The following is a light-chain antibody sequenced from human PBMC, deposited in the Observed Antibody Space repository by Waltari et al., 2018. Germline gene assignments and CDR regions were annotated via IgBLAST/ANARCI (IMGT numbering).Light chain of an antibody. CDR1: RSNIGRNY. CDR2: RTN. Sequence: QSVLTQPPSASGTPGQRVTISCSGSRSNIGRNYVYWYQQLPGTAPKLLIYRTNQRPSGVPDRFSGSKSGTSASLAISGLRSEDEADYYCAACDDSLSGRVFGGGTKVTVL. CDR3: AACDDSLSGRV. J-gene: IGLJ3*02. V-gene: IGLV1-47*01.